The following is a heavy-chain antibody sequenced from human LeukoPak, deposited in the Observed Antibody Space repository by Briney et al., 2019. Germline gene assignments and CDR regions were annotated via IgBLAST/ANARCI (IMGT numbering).Heavy chain of an antibody. D-gene: IGHD2-21*02. V-gene: IGHV1-18*01. CDR3: ATPWCGGDCPPYYFYYYVDV. CDR2: ISAYNGNT. J-gene: IGHJ6*03. Sequence: ASVKVSCKASGYTFTSYGISWVRQAPGQGLEWMGWISAYNGNTNYAQKLQGRVTMTTDTSTSTAYMELRSLRSDDTAVYYCATPWCGGDCPPYYFYYYVDVWGTGTTVTVSS. CDR1: GYTFTSYG.